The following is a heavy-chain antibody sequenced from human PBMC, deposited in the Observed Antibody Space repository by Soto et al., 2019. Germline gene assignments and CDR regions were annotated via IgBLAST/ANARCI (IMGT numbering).Heavy chain of an antibody. V-gene: IGHV3-13*01. Sequence: GGSLRLSCAASGFTFSSYDMHWVRQATGKGLEWVSAIGTAGDTYYPGSVKGRFTISRENAKNSLYLQMNSLRAEDTAVYYCARGYRVAATLPYFDYWGQGTLVTVSS. J-gene: IGHJ4*02. CDR2: IGTAGDT. D-gene: IGHD2-15*01. CDR3: ARGYRVAATLPYFDY. CDR1: GFTFSSYD.